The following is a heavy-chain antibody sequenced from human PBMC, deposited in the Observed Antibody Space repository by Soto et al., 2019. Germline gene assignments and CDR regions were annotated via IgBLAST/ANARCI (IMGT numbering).Heavy chain of an antibody. CDR3: ENSYWHLGNY. CDR1: GLTFSNYW. J-gene: IGHJ4*02. V-gene: IGHV3-74*01. CDR2: IKSDGSGT. Sequence: GGSLRLSCAISGLTFSNYWMHWVRQAPGKGLVWVSRIKSDGSGTRYADSVKGRFTVSTDNAKNILYLQMNSLRVEDTAVYYYENSYWHLGNYWGQGIPVTVSA. D-gene: IGHD2-8*02.